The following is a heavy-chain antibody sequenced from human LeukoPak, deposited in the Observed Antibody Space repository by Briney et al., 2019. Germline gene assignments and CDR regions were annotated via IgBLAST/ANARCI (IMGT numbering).Heavy chain of an antibody. J-gene: IGHJ4*02. CDR1: GYTLTELS. V-gene: IGHV1-24*01. CDR3: ATAASYCTNGVCLFLYYFDY. Sequence: ASVKVSCKVSGYTLTELSMHWVRQAPGKGLEWMGGFDPEDGETIYAQKFQGRVTMTEDTSTDTAYMELSSLRSEDTAVYYCATAASYCTNGVCLFLYYFDYWGQGTLVTVSS. CDR2: FDPEDGET. D-gene: IGHD2-8*01.